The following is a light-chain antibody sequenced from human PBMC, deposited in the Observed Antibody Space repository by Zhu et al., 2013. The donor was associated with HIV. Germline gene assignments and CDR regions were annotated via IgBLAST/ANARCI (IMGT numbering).Light chain of an antibody. CDR2: GAS. Sequence: VMRQSPATLSASPGEGLILSCKASRTIGKKVSWYHQTFGQAPRLLIFGASVRANGVPDRITGGGSGSDFTLTILSLQPEDCGLYFCQQYHNWPRTF. CDR3: QQYHNWPRT. J-gene: IGKJ1*01. CDR1: RTIGKK. V-gene: IGKV3D-15*01.